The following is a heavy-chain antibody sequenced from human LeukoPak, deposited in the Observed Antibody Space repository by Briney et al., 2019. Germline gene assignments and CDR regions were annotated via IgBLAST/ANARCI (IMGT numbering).Heavy chain of an antibody. CDR3: ARDLIVGATYFDY. V-gene: IGHV4-39*07. CDR2: IYYSGRT. Sequence: SETLSLTCTVSGGSISSSSYYWGWIRQPPGKGLEWTGSIYYSGRTYYNPSLKSRVTISVDTSKKQFSLKLSSVTAADTAVYYCARDLIVGATYFDYWGQGTLVTVSS. J-gene: IGHJ4*02. CDR1: GGSISSSSYY. D-gene: IGHD1-26*01.